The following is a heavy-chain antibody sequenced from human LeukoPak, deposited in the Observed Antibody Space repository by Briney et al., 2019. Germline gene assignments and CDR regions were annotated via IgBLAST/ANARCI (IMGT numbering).Heavy chain of an antibody. J-gene: IGHJ3*02. V-gene: IGHV3-21*01. Sequence: PGGSLRLSCAASGFTFSSYSMTWVRQAPGKGLEWVSSISSSSSYIYYADSVKGRFTISRDNAKNSLYLQMNSLRAEDTAVYYCASDLGDAFDIWGQGTMVTVSS. CDR2: ISSSSSYI. CDR1: GFTFSSYS. CDR3: ASDLGDAFDI.